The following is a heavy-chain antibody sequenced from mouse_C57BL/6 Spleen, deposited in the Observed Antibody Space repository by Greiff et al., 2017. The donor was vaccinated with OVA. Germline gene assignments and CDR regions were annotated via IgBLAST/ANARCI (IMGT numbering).Heavy chain of an antibody. J-gene: IGHJ2*01. V-gene: IGHV6-3*01. CDR3: TEGWCFDD. D-gene: IGHD1-1*02. CDR1: GFTFSNYW. Sequence: EVKVEESGGGLVQPGGSMKLSCVASGFTFSNYWMNWVRQSPEQGLEWVAKIRLESDNYATHYAESVKGRFTISRDDSQSSVYLQMNNLRAEDTGIYYCTEGWCFDDWGQGTTLTVSS. CDR2: IRLESDNYAT.